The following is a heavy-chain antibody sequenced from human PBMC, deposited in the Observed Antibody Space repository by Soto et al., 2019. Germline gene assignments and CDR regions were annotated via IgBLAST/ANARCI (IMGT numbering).Heavy chain of an antibody. CDR1: GYTLTCYY. J-gene: IGHJ6*02. CDR2: INPNSGGT. V-gene: IGHV1-2*04. Sequence: GAPLKVACKASGYTLTCYYRHRVRQGNGEGPGWMGWINPNSGGTNYAQKFKGWVTITRDTSISTAYMERSSLRSDDTAGYYSARGDCSGGSCYGYYYGMDVWGQGTTVTVS. D-gene: IGHD2-15*01. CDR3: ARGDCSGGSCYGYYYGMDV.